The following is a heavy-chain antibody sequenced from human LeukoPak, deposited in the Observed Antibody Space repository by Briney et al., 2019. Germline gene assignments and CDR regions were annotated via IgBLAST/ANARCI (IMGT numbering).Heavy chain of an antibody. CDR1: GFTFSSYW. CDR3: ARDGKELSWYYFDY. J-gene: IGHJ4*02. Sequence: GSLRLSCAASGFTFSSYWMSWVRQAPGKGLEWVANIKQDGSEKYYVDSVKGRFTISRDNAKNSLYLQMNSLRAEDTAVYYCARDGKELSWYYFDYWGQGTLVTVSS. CDR2: IKQDGSEK. D-gene: IGHD2-8*02. V-gene: IGHV3-7*01.